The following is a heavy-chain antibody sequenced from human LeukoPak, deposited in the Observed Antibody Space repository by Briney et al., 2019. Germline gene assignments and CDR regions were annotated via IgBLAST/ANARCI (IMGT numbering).Heavy chain of an antibody. CDR1: GYPIGLDYY. J-gene: IGHJ5*02. CDR2: FHRGRI. V-gene: IGHV4-38-2*02. Sequence: NPSETLSLTCTVSGYPIGLDYYWVWIRQAPGRGLQWIGGFHRGRIQYNSALKSRVTISIDSSKNQFSLRMWPVTAADTAFYFCARAPSSYESGNGYPNLGWLDPWGQGALVTASS. CDR3: ARAPSSYESGNGYPNLGWLDP. D-gene: IGHD5-24*01.